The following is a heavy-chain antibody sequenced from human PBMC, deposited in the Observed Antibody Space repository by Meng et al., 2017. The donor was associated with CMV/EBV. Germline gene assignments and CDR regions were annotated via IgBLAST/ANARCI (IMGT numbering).Heavy chain of an antibody. CDR2: INPNSGGT. Sequence: ASVKVSCKASGYSFSDYYMHWVRQAPGQGLEWMGWINPNSGGTNYAQKFQGRVTMTRDTSISTAYMELRSLRSDDTAVYYCAREGAMVGATPPCNDYWGQGTLVTVSS. V-gene: IGHV1-2*02. J-gene: IGHJ4*02. D-gene: IGHD1-26*01. CDR1: GYSFSDYY. CDR3: AREGAMVGATPPCNDY.